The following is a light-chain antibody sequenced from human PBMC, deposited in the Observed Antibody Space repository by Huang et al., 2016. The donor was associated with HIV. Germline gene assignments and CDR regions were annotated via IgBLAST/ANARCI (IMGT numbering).Light chain of an antibody. CDR3: QQLNTYPYT. J-gene: IGKJ2*01. CDR2: AAS. V-gene: IGKV1-9*01. CDR1: PGISNY. Sequence: IQLTQSPSSLSASVGDSVTISCRASPGISNYLAWYQQKPGKAPKLLIYAASTLQSGVPARFSGSGSGTDFTLTISSLQPEDFGTYYCQQLNTYPYTFGQGARLEIK.